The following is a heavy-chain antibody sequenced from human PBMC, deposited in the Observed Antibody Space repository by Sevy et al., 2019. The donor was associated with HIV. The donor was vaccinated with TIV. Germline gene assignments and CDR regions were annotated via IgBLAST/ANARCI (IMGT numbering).Heavy chain of an antibody. J-gene: IGHJ4*02. CDR1: GFTFNKYS. CDR3: AGEGCTKPHDY. V-gene: IGHV3-23*01. CDR2: LSFGCGEI. D-gene: IGHD2-8*01. Sequence: GGSLRLSCAASGFTFNKYSMSWVRQPLGKGLEWVSTLSFGCGEINYEDSVKGRFTISRDNSNRSVYLQMNNLRPEDTDVSYCAGEGCTKPHDYWGQGTLVTVSS.